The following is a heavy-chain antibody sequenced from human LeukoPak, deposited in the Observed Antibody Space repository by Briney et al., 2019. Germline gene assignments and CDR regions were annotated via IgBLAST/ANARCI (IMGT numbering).Heavy chain of an antibody. V-gene: IGHV3-30-3*01. CDR2: ISYDGSNK. CDR1: GFTFSSYA. Sequence: GGFLRLSCAASGFTFSSYAMHWVRQAPGKGLEWVAVISYDGSNKYYADSVKGRFTISRDNSKNTLYLQMNSLRAEDTAVYYCAREGRYYGSRNNYLDPWGQGTLVTVSS. J-gene: IGHJ5*02. CDR3: AREGRYYGSRNNYLDP. D-gene: IGHD3-10*01.